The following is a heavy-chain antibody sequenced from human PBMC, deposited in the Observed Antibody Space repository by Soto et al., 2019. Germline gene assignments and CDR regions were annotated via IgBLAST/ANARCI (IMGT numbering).Heavy chain of an antibody. Sequence: GESLKISCAASGFTFSNAWINWVRQTPGRGLEWVGRVKSKNDGGTTDFAAPVKGRFAISRDDSKNMVYLEMNSLQTEDTAMYYCTTDSYTTTITVRFDYWGHATLVTVSS. CDR2: VKSKNDGGTT. J-gene: IGHJ4*01. V-gene: IGHV3-15*07. CDR1: GFTFSNAW. D-gene: IGHD1-26*01. CDR3: TTDSYTTTITVRFDY.